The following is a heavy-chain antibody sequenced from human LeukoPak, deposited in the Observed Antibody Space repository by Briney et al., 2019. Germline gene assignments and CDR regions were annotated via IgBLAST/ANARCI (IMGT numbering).Heavy chain of an antibody. V-gene: IGHV3-23*01. J-gene: IGHJ4*02. CDR1: GFTFSSYA. D-gene: IGHD3-3*01. CDR3: AKDSTYYDFWSGYFWSRYFDY. CDR2: ISGSGGST. Sequence: GGSLRLSCAASGFTFSSYAMSWVRQAPGKGLEWVSAISGSGGSTYYADSVKGRFTIPRDNSKNTLYLQMNSLRAEDTAVYYCAKDSTYYDFWSGYFWSRYFDYWGQGTLVTVSS.